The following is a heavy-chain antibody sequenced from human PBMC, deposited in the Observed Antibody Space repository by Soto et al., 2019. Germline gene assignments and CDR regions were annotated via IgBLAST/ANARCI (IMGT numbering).Heavy chain of an antibody. CDR3: ASPSPGIAVAGRNYYYYYGMDV. J-gene: IGHJ6*02. CDR1: GGSISSSSYY. Sequence: SETLSLTCTVSGGSISSSSYYWGWIRQPPGKGLEWIGSIYYSGSTYYNPSLKSRVTISVYTSKNQFSLKLSSVTAADTAVYYCASPSPGIAVAGRNYYYYYGMDVWGQGTTVT. CDR2: IYYSGST. V-gene: IGHV4-39*01. D-gene: IGHD6-19*01.